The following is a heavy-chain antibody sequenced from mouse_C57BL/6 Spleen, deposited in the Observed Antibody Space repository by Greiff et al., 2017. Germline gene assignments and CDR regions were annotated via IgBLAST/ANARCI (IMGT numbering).Heavy chain of an antibody. J-gene: IGHJ2*01. CDR3: ARTYSNYCDY. D-gene: IGHD2-5*01. V-gene: IGHV5-4*01. Sequence: DVQLVESGGGLVKPGGSLKLSCAASGFTFSSYAMSWVRQTPEKRLEWVATISDGGSYTYYPDNVKGRFTISRDNAKNNLYLQMSHLKSEDTAMYYCARTYSNYCDYWGQGTTRTVSS. CDR1: GFTFSSYA. CDR2: ISDGGSYT.